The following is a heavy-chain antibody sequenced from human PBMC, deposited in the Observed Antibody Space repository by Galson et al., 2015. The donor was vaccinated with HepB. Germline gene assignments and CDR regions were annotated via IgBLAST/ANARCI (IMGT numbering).Heavy chain of an antibody. CDR2: MSPNSGNT. J-gene: IGHJ5*02. CDR1: GYTFTSYD. Sequence: SVKVSCKASGYTFTSYDINWVRQATGQGLEWMGWMSPNSGNTGYAQKFQGRVTMTRNTSISTAYMELSSLRSEDTAVYYCARGKDVGALGWFDPWGQGTLVTVSS. V-gene: IGHV1-8*01. D-gene: IGHD1-26*01. CDR3: ARGKDVGALGWFDP.